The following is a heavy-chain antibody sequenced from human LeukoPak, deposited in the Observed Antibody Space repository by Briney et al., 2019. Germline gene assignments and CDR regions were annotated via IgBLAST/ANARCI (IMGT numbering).Heavy chain of an antibody. CDR3: ASDRSRGIAVAGTGDYFDY. D-gene: IGHD6-19*01. J-gene: IGHJ4*02. CDR1: GFTFSSYS. V-gene: IGHV3-21*01. CDR2: ISSSSSYI. Sequence: PGGSLRLSCAASGFTFSSYSMNWVRQAPGKGLEWVSSISSSSSYIYYADSVKGRFTISRDNAKNSLYLQMNSLRAEDTAVYYCASDRSRGIAVAGTGDYFDYWGQGTLVTVSS.